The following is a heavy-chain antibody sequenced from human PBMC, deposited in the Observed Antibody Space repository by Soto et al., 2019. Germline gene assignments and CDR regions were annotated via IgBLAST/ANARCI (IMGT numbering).Heavy chain of an antibody. CDR3: ARHLISGTTVYHDGMDV. V-gene: IGHV5-51*01. Sequence: GESLKISCKGSGYSFTSYWIGWVRQMPGKGLEWMGIIYPGDSDTRYSPSFQGQVTISADKSISTAYLQWSSLKASDTAMYYCARHLISGTTVYHDGMDVRAQGTTVTVSS. D-gene: IGHD1-7*01. CDR2: IYPGDSDT. CDR1: GYSFTSYW. J-gene: IGHJ6*02.